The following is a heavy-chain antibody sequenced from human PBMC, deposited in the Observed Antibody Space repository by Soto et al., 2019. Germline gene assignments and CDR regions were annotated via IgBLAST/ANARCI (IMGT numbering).Heavy chain of an antibody. D-gene: IGHD4-17*01. V-gene: IGHV3-11*01. CDR3: ASPTVTPHYGMDV. CDR2: IISSGSTI. Sequence: QVQLVESGGGLVKPGGSLRLSCAASGFTFSDYYMSWIRQAPGKGLEWVSYIISSGSTIDYADSVKGRFTISRDNAKNSLYLQMNSLRAEYTAVYYCASPTVTPHYGMDVWGQGPTVPVTS. CDR1: GFTFSDYY. J-gene: IGHJ6*02.